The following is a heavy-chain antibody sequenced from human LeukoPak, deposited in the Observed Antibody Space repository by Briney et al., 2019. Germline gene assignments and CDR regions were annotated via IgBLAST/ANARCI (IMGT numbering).Heavy chain of an antibody. D-gene: IGHD5-18*01. V-gene: IGHV3-21*01. CDR2: ISSSSSYI. CDR3: ARLAGNLQLWLIEADY. J-gene: IGHJ4*02. CDR1: GFTFSSYS. Sequence: GGSLRLSCAASGFTFSSYSMNWVRQAPGKGLEWVSSISSSSSYIYYADSVKGRFTTSRDNAKNSLYLQMNSLRAEDTAVYYCARLAGNLQLWLIEADYWGQGTLVTVSS.